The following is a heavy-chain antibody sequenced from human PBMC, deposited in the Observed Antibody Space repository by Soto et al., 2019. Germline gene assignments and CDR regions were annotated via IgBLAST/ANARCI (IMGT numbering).Heavy chain of an antibody. D-gene: IGHD3-10*01. CDR3: AGGFGDSDYGAYYYCFGMDV. CDR2: ISADNGNT. CDR1: GYTFTSYG. J-gene: IGHJ6*02. Sequence: QVQLVQSGAEVKKPGASVKVSCKASGYTFTSYGISWVRQAPGQGLEWMGWISADNGNTNYAEKLQGRVTMTTDTTTSSAYMELRSLRSDDTAVYYCAGGFGDSDYGAYYYCFGMDVWGQGTTVTVSS. V-gene: IGHV1-18*01.